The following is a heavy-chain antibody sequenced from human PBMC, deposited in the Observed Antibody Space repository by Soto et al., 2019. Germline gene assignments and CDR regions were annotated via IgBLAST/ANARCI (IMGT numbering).Heavy chain of an antibody. CDR1: GFTFSSYE. Sequence: GGSLRLSCAASGFTFSSYEMNWVRQAPGKGLEWVSYISSSGSTIYYADSVKGRFTISRDNAKNSLYLQMNSLRAEDTAVYYCARGASGGPEMYYYDSSGYYYFDYWGQGTLVTVSS. V-gene: IGHV3-48*03. CDR3: ARGASGGPEMYYYDSSGYYYFDY. J-gene: IGHJ4*02. D-gene: IGHD3-22*01. CDR2: ISSSGSTI.